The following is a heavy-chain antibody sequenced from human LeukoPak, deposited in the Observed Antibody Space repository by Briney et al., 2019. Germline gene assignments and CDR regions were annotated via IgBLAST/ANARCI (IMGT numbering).Heavy chain of an antibody. J-gene: IGHJ3*02. V-gene: IGHV4-59*01. CDR1: GESISGFY. CDR3: ARVYGSGYDFRGAFDI. CDR2: IYYSGST. Sequence: PSETLSLTCTVSGESISGFYWTWIRQPPGKGLEWIGYIYYSGSTNYNPSLKSRVTISVDTSKNQFSLNLSSVTAADTAVYYCARVYGSGYDFRGAFDIWDQGTMVTVSS. D-gene: IGHD5-12*01.